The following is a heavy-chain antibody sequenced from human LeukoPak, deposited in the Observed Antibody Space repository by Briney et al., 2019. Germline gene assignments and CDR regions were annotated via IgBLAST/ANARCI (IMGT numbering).Heavy chain of an antibody. D-gene: IGHD6-13*01. J-gene: IGHJ5*02. Sequence: GGSLRLSCTASGFTFGDYAMSGFRQAPGKGLEGVGFIRSKAYGGTTEYAASVKGRFTISRDDSKSIAYLQMNSLKTEDTAVYYCTRPYSSSWYYWFDPWGQGTLVTVSS. CDR1: GFTFGDYA. CDR3: TRPYSSSWYYWFDP. V-gene: IGHV3-49*03. CDR2: IRSKAYGGTT.